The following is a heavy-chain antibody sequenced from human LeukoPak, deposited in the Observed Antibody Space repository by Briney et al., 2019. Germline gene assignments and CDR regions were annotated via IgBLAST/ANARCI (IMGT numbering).Heavy chain of an antibody. D-gene: IGHD3-16*01. V-gene: IGHV3-7*01. CDR1: GFTFNNYW. J-gene: IGHJ4*02. CDR2: IGYVGGEK. Sequence: GGSLRLSCVASGFTFNNYWMSWVRQAPGKGLEWVANIGYVGGEKYYVDSVKGRFTISRDNTKNSLFLQMNSLRVDDMAVYYCARGRGWVDYWGQGTLDTVSS. CDR3: ARGRGWVDY.